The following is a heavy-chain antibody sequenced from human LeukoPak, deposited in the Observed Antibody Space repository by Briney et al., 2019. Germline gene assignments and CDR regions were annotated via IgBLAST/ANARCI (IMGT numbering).Heavy chain of an antibody. CDR2: IYSGGST. CDR1: GFTVSSNY. D-gene: IGHD2-21*01. Sequence: GGSLRLSCAASGFTVSSNYMSWVRQAPGKGLEWVSVIYSGGSTYYADSVKGRFTISRDNSKNTLYLQMNSLRAEDTAVYYCARVAAYDAFDIWGQGTMVTVSS. CDR3: ARVAAYDAFDI. J-gene: IGHJ3*02. V-gene: IGHV3-53*05.